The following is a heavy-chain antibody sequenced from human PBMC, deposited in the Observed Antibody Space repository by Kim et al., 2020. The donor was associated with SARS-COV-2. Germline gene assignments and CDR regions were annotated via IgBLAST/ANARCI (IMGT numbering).Heavy chain of an antibody. Sequence: SETLSLTCTVSGGSISSGGYYWSWIRQHPGKGLEWIGYIYYSGSTYYNPSLKSRVTISVDTSKNQFSLKLSSVTAADTAVYYCARESGLYGAGAFDIWGRGTMVPVSS. CDR2: IYYSGST. V-gene: IGHV4-31*03. CDR1: GGSISSGGYY. J-gene: IGHJ3*02. D-gene: IGHD4-17*01. CDR3: ARESGLYGAGAFDI.